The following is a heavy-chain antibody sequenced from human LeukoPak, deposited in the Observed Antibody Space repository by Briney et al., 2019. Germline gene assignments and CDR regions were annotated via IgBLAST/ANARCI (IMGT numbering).Heavy chain of an antibody. CDR1: GFTFSSYG. D-gene: IGHD3-10*02. V-gene: IGHV3-48*03. CDR3: AELGITMIGGV. CDR2: IRPSGDNT. Sequence: GGSLRLSCAASGFTFSSYGMNWVRQAPGRGLEWVSSIRPSGDNTYYGDSVKGRFTISRDNAKNSLYLQMNSLRAEDTAVYYCAELGITMIGGVWGKGTTVTISS. J-gene: IGHJ6*04.